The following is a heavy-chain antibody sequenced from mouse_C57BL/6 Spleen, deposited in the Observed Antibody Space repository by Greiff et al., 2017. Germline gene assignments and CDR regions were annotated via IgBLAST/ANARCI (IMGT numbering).Heavy chain of an antibody. D-gene: IGHD2-4*01. CDR1: GYTFTSYW. CDR3: ARSDYDVYFDV. CDR2: INPSSGYT. J-gene: IGHJ1*03. V-gene: IGHV1-7*01. Sequence: VQLVESGAELAKPGASVKLSCKASGYTFTSYWMHWVKQRPGQGLEWIGYINPSSGYTKYNQKFKDKATLTADKSSSTAYMQLSSLTYEDSAVYYCARSDYDVYFDVWGTGTTVTVSS.